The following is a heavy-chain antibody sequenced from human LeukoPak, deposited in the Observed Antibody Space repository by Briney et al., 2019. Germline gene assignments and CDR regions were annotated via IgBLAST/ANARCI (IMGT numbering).Heavy chain of an antibody. D-gene: IGHD3-10*01. CDR3: ARALWSGPVYYGMDV. V-gene: IGHV3-30*04. CDR1: GFTFSRYV. CDR2: ISKDGSDE. Sequence: GRSLRLSCVASGFTFSRYVIHWVRQAPGKGLEWVAVISKDGSDEYYADSVKGRFTVSRDPSKNSLYLQMNSLRAEDTAVYYCARALWSGPVYYGMDVWGQGTTVTVSS. J-gene: IGHJ6*02.